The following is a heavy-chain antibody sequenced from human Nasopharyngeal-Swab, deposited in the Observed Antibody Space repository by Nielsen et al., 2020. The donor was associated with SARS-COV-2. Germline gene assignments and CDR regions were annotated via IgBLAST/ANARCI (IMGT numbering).Heavy chain of an antibody. D-gene: IGHD2-21*01. J-gene: IGHJ4*02. CDR2: ISGSGGGT. CDR3: AKDSSSIVVLSNIVFDS. CDR1: GFTFNNYA. Sequence: GESLKISCAASGFTFNNYAMSWVRQAPGKGLEWVSQISGSGGGTYYADSVRGRFTISRDSSKNTVYLQMNSLRAEDTAVYYCAKDSSSIVVLSNIVFDSWGQGTLVTVSS. V-gene: IGHV3-23*01.